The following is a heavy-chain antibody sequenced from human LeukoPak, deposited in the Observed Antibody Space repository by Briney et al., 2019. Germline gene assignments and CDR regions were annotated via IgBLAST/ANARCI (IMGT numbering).Heavy chain of an antibody. CDR2: INSDGGTT. J-gene: IGHJ4*02. CDR3: AISRYSGTSLDY. D-gene: IGHD1-26*01. V-gene: IGHV3-74*01. CDR1: GFTFSSYW. Sequence: PRGSLRLSCAASGFTFSSYWMHWVRQAPGKGLVWVSRINSDGGTTTYADSVKGRFTISRDNAKSTLYLQMNSLRIEDTAVYYCAISRYSGTSLDYWGQGSLVTVPS.